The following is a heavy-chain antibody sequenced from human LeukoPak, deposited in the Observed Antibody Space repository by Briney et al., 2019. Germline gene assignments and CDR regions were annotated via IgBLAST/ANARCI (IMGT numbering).Heavy chain of an antibody. J-gene: IGHJ4*02. CDR3: ARGGVYGGNLFDY. V-gene: IGHV4-30-2*01. CDR2: IYHSGIT. CDR1: GGSISSGGYF. Sequence: PSETLSLTCAVSGGSISSGGYFWSWIRQPPGKGLEWIGYIYHSGITYYNPSLKSRVTISVDRSKNQFSLKLSSVTAADTAVYYCARGGVYGGNLFDYWGQGTLVTVSS. D-gene: IGHD4-23*01.